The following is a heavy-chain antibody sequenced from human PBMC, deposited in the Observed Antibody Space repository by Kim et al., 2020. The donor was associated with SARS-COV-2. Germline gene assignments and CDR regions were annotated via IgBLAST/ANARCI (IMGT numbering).Heavy chain of an antibody. Sequence: SETLSLTCTVSGGSISSSNCYWGWTRQPPGKGLEWIGSIYYSGSTYYNPSLKSRFTISVDTSKNQFSLKLNSVTAADTAVYFCARDCGRGEPRGWFDPWGQGTLVTVSS. CDR1: GGSISSSNCY. D-gene: IGHD2-21*01. V-gene: IGHV4-39*07. J-gene: IGHJ5*02. CDR3: ARDCGRGEPRGWFDP. CDR2: IYYSGST.